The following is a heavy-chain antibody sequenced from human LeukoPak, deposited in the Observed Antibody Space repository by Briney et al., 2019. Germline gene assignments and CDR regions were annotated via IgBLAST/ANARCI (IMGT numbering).Heavy chain of an antibody. CDR3: ARPMSGYSYGFDAFDI. D-gene: IGHD5-18*01. CDR1: GLTFSSYS. V-gene: IGHV3-21*01. CDR2: ISSSSSYI. J-gene: IGHJ3*02. Sequence: GGSLRLSCAASGLTFSSYSMNWVRQAPGKGLEWVSSISSSSSYIYYADSVKGRFTISRDNAKNSLYLQMNSLRAEDTAVYYCARPMSGYSYGFDAFDIWGQGTMVTVSS.